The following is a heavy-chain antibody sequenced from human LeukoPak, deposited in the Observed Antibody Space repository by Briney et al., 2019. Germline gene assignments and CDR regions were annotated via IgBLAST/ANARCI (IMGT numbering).Heavy chain of an antibody. V-gene: IGHV1-46*01. Sequence: ASVKVSCKASGYTFTSYYMHWVRQAPGQGLEWMGIINPSGGSTSYAQKFQGRVTITRDTSASTAYMELSSLRSEDTAVYYCARGIVVEPTANWFDPWGQGILVTVSS. D-gene: IGHD2-2*01. CDR1: GYTFTSYY. CDR2: INPSGGST. J-gene: IGHJ5*02. CDR3: ARGIVVEPTANWFDP.